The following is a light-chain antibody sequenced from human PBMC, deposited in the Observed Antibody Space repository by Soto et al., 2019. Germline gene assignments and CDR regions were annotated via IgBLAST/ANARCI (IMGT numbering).Light chain of an antibody. Sequence: IRMTHSPSSLSSSLVDRVTISCRASQGISSWLAWYQQKAGKAPKLLIYAASSLQSGVPSRFSGSGSGTDFTLTISSLQPEDFATYYCQQANSFPLTFGGGTKVDIK. J-gene: IGKJ4*01. CDR1: QGISSW. V-gene: IGKV1-12*01. CDR2: AAS. CDR3: QQANSFPLT.